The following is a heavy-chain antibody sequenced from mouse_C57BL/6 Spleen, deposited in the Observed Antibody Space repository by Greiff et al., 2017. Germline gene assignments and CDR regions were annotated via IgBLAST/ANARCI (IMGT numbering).Heavy chain of an antibody. CDR2: IYPGSGST. V-gene: IGHV1-55*01. Sequence: QVQLQQSGAELVKPGASVKMSCKASGYTFTSYWITWVKQRPGQGLEWIGDIYPGSGSTNYNEKFKSKATLTVDTSSSTAYMQLSSLTSEDSAVYYCARGTTVVPLMGYWGQGASVTVSS. J-gene: IGHJ4*01. CDR3: ARGTTVVPLMGY. D-gene: IGHD1-1*01. CDR1: GYTFTSYW.